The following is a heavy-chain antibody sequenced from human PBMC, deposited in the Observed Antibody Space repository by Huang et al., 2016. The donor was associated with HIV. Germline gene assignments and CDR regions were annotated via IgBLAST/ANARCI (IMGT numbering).Heavy chain of an antibody. J-gene: IGHJ4*02. D-gene: IGHD6-13*01. V-gene: IGHV3-30*02. CDR2: ILFDATDK. CDR3: AKIPPLHANLATSGPGPVDY. CDR1: GFTFATYG. Sequence: QVQLVESGGGVVQPGGSLRLSCSASGFTFATYGMHLVRQAPGKGIEWVAFILFDATDKEYADSVKGRFTASRDNSKNTLFLHMNSLRPEDTALYYCAKIPPLHANLATSGPGPVDYWGQGTLVTVSS.